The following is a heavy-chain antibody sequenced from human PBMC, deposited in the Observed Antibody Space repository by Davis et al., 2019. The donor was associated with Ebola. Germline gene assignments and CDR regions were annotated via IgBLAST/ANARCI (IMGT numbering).Heavy chain of an antibody. J-gene: IGHJ2*01. CDR2: IYSGGST. CDR3: AVESRQWLADWYFDL. D-gene: IGHD6-19*01. Sequence: GESLKISCAASGFTFSDHYMDWVRQAPGKGLEWVSVIYSGGSTYYADSVKGRFTISRDNSKNTLYLQMNSLRAEDTAVYYCAVESRQWLADWYFDLWGRGTLVTVSS. V-gene: IGHV3-53*01. CDR1: GFTFSDHY.